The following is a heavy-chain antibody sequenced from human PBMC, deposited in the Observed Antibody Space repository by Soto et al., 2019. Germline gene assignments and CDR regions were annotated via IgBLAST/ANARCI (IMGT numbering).Heavy chain of an antibody. CDR2: ISYDGSNK. V-gene: IGHV3-30-3*01. CDR3: ARDSAMVLDY. CDR1: GFTFSSYA. Sequence: SGGGVVQPGRSLRLSCAASGFTFSSYAMHWVRQAPGKGLEWVAVISYDGSNKYYADSVKGRFTISRDNSKNTLYLQMNSLRAEDTAVYYCARDSAMVLDYWGQGTLVTVSS. D-gene: IGHD3-10*01. J-gene: IGHJ4*02.